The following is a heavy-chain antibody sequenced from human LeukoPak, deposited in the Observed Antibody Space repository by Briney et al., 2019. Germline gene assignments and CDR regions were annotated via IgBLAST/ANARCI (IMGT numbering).Heavy chain of an antibody. D-gene: IGHD2-2*01. J-gene: IGHJ4*02. CDR3: ARGDCSSTSCLYDY. V-gene: IGHV1-69*05. Sequence: SVKVSCKASGGTFSSYAISWVRHAPGQGLEWMGGIIPIFGTANYAQKFQGRVTITTDESTSTAYMELSSLGSEDTAVYYCARGDCSSTSCLYDYWGQGTLVTVSS. CDR2: IIPIFGTA. CDR1: GGTFSSYA.